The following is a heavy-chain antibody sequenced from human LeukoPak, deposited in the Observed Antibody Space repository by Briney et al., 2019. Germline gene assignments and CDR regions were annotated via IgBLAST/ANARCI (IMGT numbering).Heavy chain of an antibody. Sequence: ASVKVSCKASGYTFTIYYMHWVRQAPGQGLEWMGIINPSGGSTSYAQKFQGRVTMTRDTSTSTVYMELSSLRSEDTAVYYCARDYYGSGSYPANWFDPWGQGTLVTVSA. V-gene: IGHV1-46*01. J-gene: IGHJ5*02. CDR1: GYTFTIYY. CDR2: INPSGGST. CDR3: ARDYYGSGSYPANWFDP. D-gene: IGHD3-10*01.